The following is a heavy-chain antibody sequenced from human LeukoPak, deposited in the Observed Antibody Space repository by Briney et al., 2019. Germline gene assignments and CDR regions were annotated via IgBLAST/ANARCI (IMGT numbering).Heavy chain of an antibody. CDR2: IYYSGST. CDR1: GGSISSNNYY. V-gene: IGHV4-39*07. J-gene: IGHJ1*01. Sequence: SETLSLTCSVSGGSISSNNYYWGWIRQPPGKGLEWIGSIYYSGSTYYNPSLKSRVTISVDTSKNQFSLKLSSVTAADTAVYYCAREGYDSSRYFQHWGQGTLVTVSS. D-gene: IGHD3-22*01. CDR3: AREGYDSSRYFQH.